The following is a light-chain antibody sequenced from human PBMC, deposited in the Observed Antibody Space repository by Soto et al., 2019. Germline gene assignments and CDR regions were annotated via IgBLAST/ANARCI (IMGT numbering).Light chain of an antibody. CDR1: SSNIGRNT. CDR3: AAWDDSLNGYV. J-gene: IGLJ1*01. V-gene: IGLV1-44*01. CDR2: SNN. Sequence: QSVLTQPPSASETPGQRVTISCSGSSSNIGRNTVNWYQHLPGTAPKLLIYSNNQRPSGVPDRFSGSKSGTSASLAISGLQSDDEADYYCAAWDDSLNGYVFGTGTQLTVL.